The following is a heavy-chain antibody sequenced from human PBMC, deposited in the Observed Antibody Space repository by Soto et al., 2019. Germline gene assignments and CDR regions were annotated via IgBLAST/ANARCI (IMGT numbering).Heavy chain of an antibody. CDR2: VIPVFGTT. V-gene: IGHV1-69*01. J-gene: IGHJ3*01. D-gene: IGHD6-13*01. CDR1: EDTFTCYA. CDR3: ARTYLAASRPAPSDV. Sequence: QVQLVQSGPEVRKPGSSVKVSWKASEDTFTCYAFTWVRQAPGQGLEWVGQVIPVFGTTNHAQKFQGRVTFTADESTSTSCMELTSLRSDDTAVYFCARTYLAASRPAPSDVWGQGTKVTVSS.